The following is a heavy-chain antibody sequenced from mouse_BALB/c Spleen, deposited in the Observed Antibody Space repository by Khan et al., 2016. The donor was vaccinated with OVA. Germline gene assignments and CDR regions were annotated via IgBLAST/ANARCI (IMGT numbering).Heavy chain of an antibody. J-gene: IGHJ3*01. CDR2: ISSAGSYT. CDR3: ARRGYDEAWFAY. Sequence: EVELAESGGDLVKPGGSLKLSCAASGFTFSNYDMSWVRQTPDKRLEWVATISSAGSYTYYPDSVKGRVTISRDNAKNTLYLQMSSLKCEDTAMYYCARRGYDEAWFAYWGQGTLVTVSA. CDR1: GFTFSNYD. V-gene: IGHV5-6*01. D-gene: IGHD2-2*01.